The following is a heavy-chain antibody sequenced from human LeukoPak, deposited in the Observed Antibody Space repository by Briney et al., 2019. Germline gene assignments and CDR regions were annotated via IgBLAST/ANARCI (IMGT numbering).Heavy chain of an antibody. J-gene: IGHJ4*02. CDR3: ARNDFGSGWLGDY. V-gene: IGHV3-23*01. D-gene: IGHD6-19*01. CDR1: GFTFSTYA. CDR2: IGGGGGGT. Sequence: GGSPRLSCAASGFTFSTYAMSWVRQAPGKGLEWVSTIGGGGGGTYYADSVKGRFTISRDTSKNTLFLQMNSLRVEDTAVYYCARNDFGSGWLGDYWGQGTLVTVFS.